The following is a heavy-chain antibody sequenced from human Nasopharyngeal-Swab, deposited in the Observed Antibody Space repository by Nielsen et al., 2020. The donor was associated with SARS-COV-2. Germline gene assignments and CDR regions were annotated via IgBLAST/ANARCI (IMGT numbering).Heavy chain of an antibody. CDR3: ARIKSGPYSSLYYYGLDV. CDR1: GGSFNSYY. D-gene: IGHD1-26*01. CDR2: ISHSGST. J-gene: IGHJ6*02. V-gene: IGHV4-34*01. Sequence: SETLSLTCAFYGGSFNSYYWTWIRQSPGKVLEWIGEISHSGSTKYNPSLKSRLTISVDTSNNQFSLKLTSVTAADTGVYYCARIKSGPYSSLYYYGLDVWGPGTTVTGSS.